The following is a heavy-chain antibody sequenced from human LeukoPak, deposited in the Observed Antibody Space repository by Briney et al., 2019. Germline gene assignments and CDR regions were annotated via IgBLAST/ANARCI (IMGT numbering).Heavy chain of an antibody. J-gene: IGHJ4*01. CDR3: TRWDDILTGQPSNY. V-gene: IGHV1-8*01. Sequence: ASVKVSCKASGYTFTGYDINWVRQATGQGLEWMGWMNPNSGNTGYAQKFQGRVTLTRNTSITTAYMELSSLRSEDTAVYYCTRWDDILTGQPSNYWGQGTLVTVSS. CDR2: MNPNSGNT. D-gene: IGHD3-9*01. CDR1: GYTFTGYD.